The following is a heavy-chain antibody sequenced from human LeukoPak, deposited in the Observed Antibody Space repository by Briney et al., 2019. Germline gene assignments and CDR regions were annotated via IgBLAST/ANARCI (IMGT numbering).Heavy chain of an antibody. CDR3: ARQTSYYDFWSGFHMGNWFDP. CDR2: INHSGGT. D-gene: IGHD3-3*01. Sequence: PSQTLSLTCAVYGGSFSGYYWSWIRQPPGKGLEWIGEINHSGGTNYNPSLKSRVTISVDTSKNQFSLKLSSVTAADTAVYYCARQTSYYDFWSGFHMGNWFDPWGQGTLVTVSS. CDR1: GGSFSGYY. V-gene: IGHV4-34*01. J-gene: IGHJ5*02.